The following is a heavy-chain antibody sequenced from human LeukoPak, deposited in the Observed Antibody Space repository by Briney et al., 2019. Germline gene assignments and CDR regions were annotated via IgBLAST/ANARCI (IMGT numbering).Heavy chain of an antibody. CDR3: ARGYPHYGPSPGFDP. J-gene: IGHJ5*02. CDR1: GASISSSNYY. CDR2: IYSSGNT. Sequence: SETLSLTCAVSGASISSSNYYWGWVRQSPGKGLEWIGDIYSSGNTYYNASLKSRVTISVDTSKNQFSLKLSSVTAADTAVYYCARGYPHYGPSPGFDPWGQGTLVTVPS. D-gene: IGHD3-10*01. V-gene: IGHV4-39*07.